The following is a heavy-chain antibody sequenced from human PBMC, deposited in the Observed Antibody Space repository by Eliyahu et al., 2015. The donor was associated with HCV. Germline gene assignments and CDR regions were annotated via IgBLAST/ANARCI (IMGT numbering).Heavy chain of an antibody. J-gene: IGHJ4*02. Sequence: QLQLQESGPGLVKPSETLSLSCTVSGGSISSLSYYWGWIRQPPGKGLEWIGSTLYSGSTYYNPSLKSRATISVDTSKSQFSLKLSSVTGADTAVYYCARWPATTPNFDYWGQGTLVTVSS. D-gene: IGHD1-1*01. CDR1: GGSISSLSYY. CDR2: TLYSGST. CDR3: ARWPATTPNFDY. V-gene: IGHV4-39*01.